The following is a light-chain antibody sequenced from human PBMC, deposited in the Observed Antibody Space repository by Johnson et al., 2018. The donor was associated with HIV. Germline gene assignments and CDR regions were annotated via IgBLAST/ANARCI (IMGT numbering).Light chain of an antibody. J-gene: IGLJ1*01. CDR2: EKN. CDR1: SCDIENNY. Sequence: QPVLTQPPSVSAAPGQKVTISCSGNSCDIENNYVSSHHQLPGTAPKLLIYEKNKRPSGIPDRFSASKSGTSATLVITGLQTGDEADYYCGAWDSSLSAQYVFGSGTKVTVL. CDR3: GAWDSSLSAQYV. V-gene: IGLV1-51*02.